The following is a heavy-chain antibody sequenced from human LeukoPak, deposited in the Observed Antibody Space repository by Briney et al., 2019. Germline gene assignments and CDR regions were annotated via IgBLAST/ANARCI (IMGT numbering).Heavy chain of an antibody. D-gene: IGHD6-13*01. CDR1: GGSFSGYY. CDR2: INHSGST. Sequence: PSETLSLTCAVYGGSFSGYYWSWIRQPPGKGLEWIGEINHSGSTNYNPSLKSRVTISVDTSKNQFSLKLSSVTAADTAVYYCARLGRGIAAAGTLTWGQGTLVTVSS. V-gene: IGHV4-34*01. CDR3: ARLGRGIAAAGTLT. J-gene: IGHJ4*02.